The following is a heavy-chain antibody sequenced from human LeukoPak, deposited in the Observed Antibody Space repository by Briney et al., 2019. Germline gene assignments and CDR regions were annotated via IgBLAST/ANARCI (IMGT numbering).Heavy chain of an antibody. V-gene: IGHV1-69*13. D-gene: IGHD6-13*01. CDR1: EGIFTNYV. Sequence: GASVKVSCKASEGIFTNYVISWGRGAPGQGLEWMGGIIPIIGTANYAQKFQGRVTITADESTSTSYMELSSLRSEDTAVYYCARRKDSSSWFDYWGQGTLVTVSS. CDR3: ARRKDSSSWFDY. CDR2: IIPIIGTA. J-gene: IGHJ4*02.